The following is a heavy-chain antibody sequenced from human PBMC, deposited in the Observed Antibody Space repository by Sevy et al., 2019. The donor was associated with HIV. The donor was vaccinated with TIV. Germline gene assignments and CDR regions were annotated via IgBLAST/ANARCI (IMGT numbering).Heavy chain of an antibody. D-gene: IGHD6-19*01. CDR2: ISPILGTV. V-gene: IGHV1-69*13. CDR1: GGTFSRYG. CDR3: ARGGGNGWYYFDY. J-gene: IGHJ4*02. Sequence: ASVKVSCKASGGTFSRYGISWVRQAPGQGLEWMGGISPILGTVNYAQKFQGRVTITADESTKTAYMELSSLRSEDTAVYYCARGGGNGWYYFDYWGQETLVTVSS.